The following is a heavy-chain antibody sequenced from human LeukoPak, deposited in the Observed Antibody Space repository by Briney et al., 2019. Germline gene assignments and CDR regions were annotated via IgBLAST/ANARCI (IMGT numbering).Heavy chain of an antibody. V-gene: IGHV1-2*02. J-gene: IGHJ4*02. CDR3: ASPSGYDYFDQ. Sequence: ASVKVSCKASGYTFTGYYMHWVRQAPGQGLEWMGWINPSSGGTNYAQNFQGRVTMTRDKSISTAYMELSRLRSDDTAVYYCASPSGYDYFDQWGQGTLVTVSS. CDR2: INPSSGGT. CDR1: GYTFTGYY. D-gene: IGHD5-12*01.